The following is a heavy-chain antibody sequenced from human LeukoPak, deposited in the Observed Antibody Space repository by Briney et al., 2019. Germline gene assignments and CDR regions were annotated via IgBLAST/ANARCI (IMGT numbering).Heavy chain of an antibody. V-gene: IGHV1-69*13. J-gene: IGHJ4*02. CDR2: IIPIFGTA. D-gene: IGHD3-22*01. CDR1: GGTFSSYA. CDR3: ARGFPPRRNYDSSGYYSYYFDR. Sequence: GASVKVSCKASGGTFSSYAISWVRQAPGQGLEWMGGIIPIFGTANYAQKFQGRVTITADESTSTAYMELSSLRSEDTAVYYCARGFPPRRNYDSSGYYSYYFDRWGQGTLVTVSS.